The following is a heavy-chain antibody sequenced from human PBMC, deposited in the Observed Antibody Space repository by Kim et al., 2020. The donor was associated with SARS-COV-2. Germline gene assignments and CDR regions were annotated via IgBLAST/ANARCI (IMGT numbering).Heavy chain of an antibody. V-gene: IGHV1-69*04. D-gene: IGHD2-8*01. Sequence: ILGIANYAQNFQGRVTITADKSTSTAYMELSSLRSEDTAVYYCAKERMHTWGQGTLVTVSS. J-gene: IGHJ5*02. CDR2: ILGIA. CDR3: AKERMHT.